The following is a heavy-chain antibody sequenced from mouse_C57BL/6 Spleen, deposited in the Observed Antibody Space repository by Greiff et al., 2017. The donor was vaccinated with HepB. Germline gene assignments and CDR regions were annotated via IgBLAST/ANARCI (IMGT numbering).Heavy chain of an antibody. CDR2: ISDGGSYT. CDR3: ARDEGYGYADYFDY. D-gene: IGHD2-2*01. Sequence: EVQGVESGGGLVKPGGSLKLSCAASGFTFSSYAMSWVRQTPEKRLEWVATISDGGSYTYYPDNVKGRFTISRDNAKNNLYLQMSHLKSEDTAMYYCARDEGYGYADYFDYWGQGTTLTVSS. CDR1: GFTFSSYA. J-gene: IGHJ2*01. V-gene: IGHV5-4*01.